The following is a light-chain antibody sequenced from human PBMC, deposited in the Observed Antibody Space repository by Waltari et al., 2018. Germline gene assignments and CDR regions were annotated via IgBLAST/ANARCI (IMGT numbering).Light chain of an antibody. V-gene: IGKV3-20*01. CDR1: QSVNGA. CDR2: RAS. CDR3: QHYLRLPVT. Sequence: EIVLTQSPGTMSLSPGAGATLSCRASQSVNGALAWYQQKPGQAPRLLIYRASNRATGIPDRFSGSGSGTDFSLTISRLEPEDFAVYYCQHYLRLPVTFGQGTKVEI. J-gene: IGKJ1*01.